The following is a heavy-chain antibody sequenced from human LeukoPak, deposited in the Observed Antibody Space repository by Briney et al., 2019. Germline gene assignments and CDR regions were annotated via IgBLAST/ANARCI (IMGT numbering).Heavy chain of an antibody. Sequence: PGGSLRLSCGASGFIFSNYGMHWVRQAPGKGLEWVTYLDKHGGDIMYGDSVKGRFTISRDNAKNTLYLQMNSLRAEDTAVYYCARILSYGALRDYWGQGTLVTVSS. CDR3: ARILSYGALRDY. V-gene: IGHV3-33*01. CDR1: GFIFSNYG. D-gene: IGHD5-18*01. CDR2: LDKHGGDI. J-gene: IGHJ4*02.